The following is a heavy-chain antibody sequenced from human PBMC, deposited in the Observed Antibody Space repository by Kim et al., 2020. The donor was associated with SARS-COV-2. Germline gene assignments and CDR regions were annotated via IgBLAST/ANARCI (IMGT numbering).Heavy chain of an antibody. V-gene: IGHV3-72*01. Sequence: GGSLRLSCAASGFTFSDHYMDWVRQAPGKGLEWVGRTRNKANSYTTEYAASVKGRFTISRDDYKNSLYLQMNSLKPEDTAVYYCARTDFWSGYYFDYWGQGPLVTASS. CDR3: ARTDFWSGYYFDY. J-gene: IGHJ4*02. CDR2: TRNKANSYTT. CDR1: GFTFSDHY. D-gene: IGHD3-3*01.